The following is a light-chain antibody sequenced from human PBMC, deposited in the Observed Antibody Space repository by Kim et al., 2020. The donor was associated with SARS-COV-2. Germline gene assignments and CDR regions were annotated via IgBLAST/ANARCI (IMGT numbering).Light chain of an antibody. CDR3: QRYNTAPWT. J-gene: IGKJ1*01. Sequence: GDRVTITCRSSQDISKLLAWYQQKPGKAPNLLIFRAYVLQSGVPSRFSGGGSGTDFTLTISSLQPEDVATYCCQRYNTAPWTFGQGTKVDIK. CDR2: RAY. V-gene: IGKV1-27*01. CDR1: QDISKL.